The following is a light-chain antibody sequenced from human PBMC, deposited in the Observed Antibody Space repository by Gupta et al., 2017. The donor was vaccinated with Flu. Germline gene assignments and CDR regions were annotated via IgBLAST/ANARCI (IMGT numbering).Light chain of an antibody. CDR2: SIN. V-gene: IGLV1-44*01. Sequence: RVTISCSGSSSNLGSNTVYWYQQLPRTAPKLLIYSINQRPSGVPDRFSGSKSGTSASLAISGLQSEDEAEYYCATWDDSLSGPVFGGGTRLTVL. J-gene: IGLJ2*01. CDR3: ATWDDSLSGPV. CDR1: SSNLGSNT.